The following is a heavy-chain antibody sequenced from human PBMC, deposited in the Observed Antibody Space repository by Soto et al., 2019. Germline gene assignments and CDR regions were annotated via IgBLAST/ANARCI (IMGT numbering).Heavy chain of an antibody. CDR3: ARAPSGIAVFDY. CDR2: ISSSSSYT. V-gene: IGHV3-11*05. D-gene: IGHD6-19*01. J-gene: IGHJ4*02. CDR1: GFTFSDYY. Sequence: QVQLVESGGGLVKPGGSLRLSCAASGFTFSDYYMSWIRQAPGKGLEWVSYISSSSSYTNYADSVKGRFTISRDNAKNSLYLQMNSLRAEDTAVYYCARAPSGIAVFDYWGQGTLVTVSS.